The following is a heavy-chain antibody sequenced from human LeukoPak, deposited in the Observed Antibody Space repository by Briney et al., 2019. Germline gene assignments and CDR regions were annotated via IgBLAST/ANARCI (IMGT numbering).Heavy chain of an antibody. CDR3: ASGTYSSGWYYYFDY. V-gene: IGHV1-46*01. CDR2: INPSGGST. Sequence: ASVKVSCKASGYTFTSYYMHWVRQAPGQGLEWMELINPSGGSTSYAQKFQGRVTMTRDTSTSTVYMELSSLRSEDTVVYYCASGTYSSGWYYYFDYWGQGTLVTVSS. J-gene: IGHJ4*02. CDR1: GYTFTSYY. D-gene: IGHD6-19*01.